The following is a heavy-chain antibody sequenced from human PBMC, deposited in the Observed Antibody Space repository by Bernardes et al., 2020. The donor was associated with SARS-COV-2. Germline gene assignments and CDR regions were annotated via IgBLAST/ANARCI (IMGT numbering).Heavy chain of an antibody. CDR2: IWYDGSNK. Sequence: VESLFLSCAASGFTFSSYGMHWVRQAPGKGLEWVAVIWYDGSNKYYADSVKGRLTISRDNSKNTLYLQMNSLRAEDTAVYYCATDSKGPPGWYSELWGRGTLVTVSS. CDR3: ATDSKGPPGWYSEL. CDR1: GFTFSSYG. D-gene: IGHD2-2*01. J-gene: IGHJ2*01. V-gene: IGHV3-33*01.